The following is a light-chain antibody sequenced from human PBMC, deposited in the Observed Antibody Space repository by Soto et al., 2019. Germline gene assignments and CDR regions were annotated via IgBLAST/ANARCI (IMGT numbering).Light chain of an antibody. V-gene: IGKV3-20*01. CDR3: QQYGSSPIT. J-gene: IGKJ5*01. CDR1: QSVSSIY. CDR2: ATS. Sequence: EIVLTQSPGTLSLSPGERATLSCRASQSVSSIYLAWYQQKPGQAPSLLIYATSSRATSIPDRFSGSGSGTDFSLTISRLEPEDFAVYYCQQYGSSPITFGQGTRLDIK.